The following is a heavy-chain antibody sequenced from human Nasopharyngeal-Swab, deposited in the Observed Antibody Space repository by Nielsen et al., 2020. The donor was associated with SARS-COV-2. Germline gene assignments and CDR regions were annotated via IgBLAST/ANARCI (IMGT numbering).Heavy chain of an antibody. CDR1: GYTFTSYG. D-gene: IGHD7-27*01. Sequence: ASVKVSCKASGYTFTSYGISWVRQAPGQGLEWMGWINPNSGGTNYAQKFQGRVTMTEDTSTDTAYMELSSLRSEDTAVYYCATGGFDYWGQGTLVTVSS. CDR2: INPNSGGT. V-gene: IGHV1-18*04. J-gene: IGHJ4*02. CDR3: ATGGFDY.